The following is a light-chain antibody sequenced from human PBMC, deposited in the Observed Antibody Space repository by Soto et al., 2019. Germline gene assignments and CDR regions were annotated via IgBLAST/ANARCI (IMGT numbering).Light chain of an antibody. J-gene: IGKJ1*01. CDR2: GAS. CDR3: QQYGRSPGT. V-gene: IGKV3-20*01. CDR1: QSVTNRY. Sequence: EIVLSQSPGTLSLSPGERATLSCRASQSVTNRYLAWYRQKPGQAPRLLIFGASIRDTGIPDRFSGSGSGTDFTLTISRLEPEDFAVYYCQQYGRSPGTFGQGTKVDIK.